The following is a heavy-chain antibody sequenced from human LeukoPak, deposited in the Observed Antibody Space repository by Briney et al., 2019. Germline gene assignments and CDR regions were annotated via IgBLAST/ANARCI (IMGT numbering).Heavy chain of an antibody. Sequence: SETLSLTCTVSGGSISSSNYYWGWIRQPPGKGLEWIGSMYYSGSTYYNPSLKSRVTISVDTSKNQFSLKLSSVTAADTAVYYCARRYTHSSSFVWFDPWGQGTLVTVSS. CDR1: GGSISSSNYY. CDR3: ARRYTHSSSFVWFDP. CDR2: MYYSGST. D-gene: IGHD6-13*01. V-gene: IGHV4-39*01. J-gene: IGHJ5*02.